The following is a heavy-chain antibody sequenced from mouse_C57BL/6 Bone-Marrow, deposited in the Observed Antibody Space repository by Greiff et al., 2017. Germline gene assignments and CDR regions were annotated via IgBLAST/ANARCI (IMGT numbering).Heavy chain of an antibody. CDR2: ISSGSSTI. V-gene: IGHV5-17*01. D-gene: IGHD2-4*01. CDR1: GFTFSDYG. J-gene: IGHJ4*01. Sequence: EVMLVESGGGLVKPGGSLKLSCAASGFTFSDYGMHWVRQAPEKGLEWVAYISSGSSTIYYADTVKGRFTISRDNAKNNLFLQMTSLRSEDTAMYYCARMIYYDYEWAMDYWGQGTSVTVSS. CDR3: ARMIYYDYEWAMDY.